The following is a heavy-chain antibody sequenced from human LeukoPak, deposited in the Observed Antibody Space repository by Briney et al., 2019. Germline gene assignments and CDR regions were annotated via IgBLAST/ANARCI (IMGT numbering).Heavy chain of an antibody. CDR2: ISAYNGNT. CDR3: ARASGSSSTSCSGNWFDP. V-gene: IGHV1-18*01. J-gene: IGHJ5*02. Sequence: ASVKVSCTASGYTFTSYGISWVRQAPGQGLEWMGWISAYNGNTNYAQKLQGRVTMTTDTSRSTAYMELRSLRCDDPAVYYCARASGSSSTSCSGNWFDPWGQGTLVTVSS. D-gene: IGHD2-2*01. CDR1: GYTFTSYG.